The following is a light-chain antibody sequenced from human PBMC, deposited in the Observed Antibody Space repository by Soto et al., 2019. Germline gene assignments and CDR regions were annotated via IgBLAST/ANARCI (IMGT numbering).Light chain of an antibody. CDR2: GDH. CDR3: GAWDDSLSGWV. Sequence: QPVLTQPPSASGTPGQRVTISCSGSSSNIGTNFVCWFQHLPGTTPKLLIYGDHQRPSEVPDRFSGSKSGTSASLAISGLRSEDEADYYCGAWDDSLSGWVFGGGTKLTVL. CDR1: SSNIGTNF. J-gene: IGLJ3*02. V-gene: IGLV1-47*02.